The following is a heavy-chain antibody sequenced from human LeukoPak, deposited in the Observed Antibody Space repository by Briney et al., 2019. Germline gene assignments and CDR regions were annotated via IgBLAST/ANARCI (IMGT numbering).Heavy chain of an antibody. V-gene: IGHV1-2*02. CDR2: INPNSGGT. D-gene: IGHD5-18*01. J-gene: IGHJ5*02. Sequence: ASVKVSCKASGYTFTGYYMHWVRQAPGQGLEWMGWINPNSGGTNYAQKFQGRVTMTRDTSISTAYMELSRLRAEDTAVYYCAKDRYTAMPYNWFDPWGQGTLVTVSS. CDR1: GYTFTGYY. CDR3: AKDRYTAMPYNWFDP.